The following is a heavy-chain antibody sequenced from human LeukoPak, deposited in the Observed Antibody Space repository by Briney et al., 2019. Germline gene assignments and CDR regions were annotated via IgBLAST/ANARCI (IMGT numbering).Heavy chain of an antibody. D-gene: IGHD5-18*01. CDR2: ISYDGSNK. Sequence: GGSLRLSCAASGLTFSSYGMHWVRQAPGKGLEWVAVISYDGSNKYYADSVKGRFTISRDNSKNTLYLQMNSLKIEDTAVYYCTTDTAVGIAYWGRGTLVTVSS. CDR1: GLTFSSYG. CDR3: TTDTAVGIAY. V-gene: IGHV3-30*03. J-gene: IGHJ4*02.